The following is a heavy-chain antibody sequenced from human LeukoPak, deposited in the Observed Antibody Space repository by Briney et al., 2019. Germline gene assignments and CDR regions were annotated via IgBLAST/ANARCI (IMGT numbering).Heavy chain of an antibody. V-gene: IGHV4-34*01. D-gene: IGHD2-2*02. CDR3: ARVVGDCSSTSCYNMDV. CDR1: GGSFSGYY. Sequence: NTSETLSLTCAVYGGSFSGYYWSWIRQPPGKGLEWIGEINHSGSTNYTPSLKSRVTISVDTSKNQFSLKLSSVTAADTAVYYCARVVGDCSSTSCYNMDVWGKGTTVTVSS. J-gene: IGHJ6*03. CDR2: INHSGST.